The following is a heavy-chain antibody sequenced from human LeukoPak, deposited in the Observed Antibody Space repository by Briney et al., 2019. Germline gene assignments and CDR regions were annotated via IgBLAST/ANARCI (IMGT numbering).Heavy chain of an antibody. D-gene: IGHD2-15*01. CDR3: ARAKGRYCSGGSCYLEYFQH. J-gene: IGHJ1*01. Sequence: ASVKVSCKASGYTFTSYAMHWVRQAPGQRLEWMGWINAGNGNTKYSQKFQGRVTITRDTSASTAYMELSSLRSEDTAVYYCARAKGRYCSGGSCYLEYFQHWGQGTLVTVSS. CDR1: GYTFTSYA. V-gene: IGHV1-3*01. CDR2: INAGNGNT.